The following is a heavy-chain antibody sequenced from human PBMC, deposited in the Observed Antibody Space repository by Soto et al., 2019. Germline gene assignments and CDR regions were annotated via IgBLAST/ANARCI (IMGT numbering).Heavy chain of an antibody. V-gene: IGHV3-53*01. J-gene: IGHJ6*02. CDR1: GFTISSNY. D-gene: IGHD6-6*01. CDR2: IYSGGST. Sequence: EVQLVESGGGLIQPGGSLRLSCAASGFTISSNYMSWVRQAPGKGLEWVSVIYSGGSTYYADSVKGRFTISRDNSKNTLDLQMNSLRAEDTAVYYCARDHPTAARYGMDDWGQGTTVTVSS. CDR3: ARDHPTAARYGMDD.